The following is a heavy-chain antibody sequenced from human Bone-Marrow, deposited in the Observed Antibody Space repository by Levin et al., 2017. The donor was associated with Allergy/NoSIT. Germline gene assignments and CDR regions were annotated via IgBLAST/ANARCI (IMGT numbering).Heavy chain of an antibody. V-gene: IGHV3-11*01. D-gene: IGHD5-12*01. Sequence: GGSLRLSCTASGFTFSDYYMSWIRQAPGKGLEWISYISSSGSAAYYADSVKGRVTISRDNAKNSLYLQMNRLRAEDTAMYYCARDNGYSGNHPAGYWGQGVLVTVSS. CDR1: GFTFSDYY. J-gene: IGHJ4*02. CDR2: ISSSGSAA. CDR3: ARDNGYSGNHPAGY.